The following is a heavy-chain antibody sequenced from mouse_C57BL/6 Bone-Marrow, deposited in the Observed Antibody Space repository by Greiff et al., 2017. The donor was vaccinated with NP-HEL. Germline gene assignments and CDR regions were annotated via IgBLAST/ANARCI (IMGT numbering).Heavy chain of an antibody. D-gene: IGHD1-1*01. V-gene: IGHV1-15*01. CDR2: IDPETGGT. J-gene: IGHJ2*01. Sequence: LQESGAELVRPGASVTLSCKASGYTFTDYEMHWVKQTPVHGLEWIGAIDPETGGTAYNQKFKGKAILTADKSSSTAYMELRSLTSEDSAVYYCTRYDGIDYWGQGTTLTVSS. CDR3: TRYDGIDY. CDR1: GYTFTDYE.